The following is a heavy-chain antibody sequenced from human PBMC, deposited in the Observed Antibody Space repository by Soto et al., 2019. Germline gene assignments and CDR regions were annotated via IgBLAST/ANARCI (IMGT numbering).Heavy chain of an antibody. J-gene: IGHJ4*02. CDR1: GFTFNNYA. Sequence: PGGSLRLSCAASGFTFNNYAMNWVGQAPRKGLEWVSGTSVSGVSTYYADSVKGRFTISRDNSKNTLYLQMNSLTVEDTALYYCAKVSLERSGGSRVRQPFDYWGQGTLVTVSS. CDR2: TSVSGVST. D-gene: IGHD2-15*01. CDR3: AKVSLERSGGSRVRQPFDY. V-gene: IGHV3-23*01.